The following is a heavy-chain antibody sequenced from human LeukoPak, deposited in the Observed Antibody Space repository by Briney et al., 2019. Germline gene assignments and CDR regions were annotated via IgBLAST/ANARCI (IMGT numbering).Heavy chain of an antibody. D-gene: IGHD6-19*01. J-gene: IGHJ4*02. V-gene: IGHV4-59*11. CDR1: GGSISSPY. Sequence: PSETLSLTCTVSGGSISSPYWSWIRQPPGKGLEWIGYISCSGSTDYNPSLKSRVTISVDMSKTQFSLELRSVTAADTAVYYCRYSSGWYQVDYWGQGTLVTVSS. CDR2: ISCSGST. CDR3: RYSSGWYQVDY.